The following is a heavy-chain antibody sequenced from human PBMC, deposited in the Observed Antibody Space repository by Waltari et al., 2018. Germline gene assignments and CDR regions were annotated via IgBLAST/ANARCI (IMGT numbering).Heavy chain of an antibody. Sequence: QLQLQESGPGLVKPSETLSLTCTVSGGSISSGPYYWGWIRQPPGKGLEWIGRIYTSGSTNYNPSLKSRVTISVDTSKNQFSLKLSSVTAADTAVYYCARVLMGAFDIWGQGTMVTVSS. J-gene: IGHJ3*02. CDR3: ARVLMGAFDI. CDR1: GGSISSGPYY. CDR2: IYTSGST. V-gene: IGHV4-61*02. D-gene: IGHD3-16*01.